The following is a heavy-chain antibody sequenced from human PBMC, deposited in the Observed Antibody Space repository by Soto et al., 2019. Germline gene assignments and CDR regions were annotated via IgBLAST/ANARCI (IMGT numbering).Heavy chain of an antibody. CDR1: GYTFTSYG. CDR3: ARDPPRGWFSLSYYYYGMDV. D-gene: IGHD3-10*01. V-gene: IGHV1-18*01. Sequence: WASVKVSCKASGYTFTSYGISWVRQAPGQGLEWMGWISAYNGNTNYAQKLQGRVTMTTDTSTSTAYMELRSLRSDDTAVYYCARDPPRGWFSLSYYYYGMDVWGQGTTVTVSS. J-gene: IGHJ6*02. CDR2: ISAYNGNT.